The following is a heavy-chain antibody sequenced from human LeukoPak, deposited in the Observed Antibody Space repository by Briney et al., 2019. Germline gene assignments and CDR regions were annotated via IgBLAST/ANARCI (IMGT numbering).Heavy chain of an antibody. Sequence: GGSLRLSCAASGFTFSSYSMNWVRQAPGKGLEWVSYISSSSSTIYYADSVKGRFTISRDNAKNSLYLQMNSLRAEDTAVYYCARDLSIPYYYYYGMDVWGQGTTVTVSS. CDR2: ISSSSSTI. V-gene: IGHV3-48*04. J-gene: IGHJ6*02. CDR1: GFTFSSYS. D-gene: IGHD2-2*02. CDR3: ARDLSIPYYYYYGMDV.